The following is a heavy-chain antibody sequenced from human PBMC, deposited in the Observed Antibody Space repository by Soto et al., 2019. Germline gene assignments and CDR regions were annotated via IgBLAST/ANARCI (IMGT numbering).Heavy chain of an antibody. Sequence: PGGSLRLSCAASGFTFSSYSMHWVRQALGKGLEWVSSISSSSSYTYYADSVKGRFTISRDNVKNSLYLQMNSLKAEDTAVYYCARSSIAAAGISYNWFDPWGQGTLVTVSS. V-gene: IGHV3-21*01. D-gene: IGHD6-13*01. CDR3: ARSSIAAAGISYNWFDP. CDR2: ISSSSSYT. J-gene: IGHJ5*02. CDR1: GFTFSSYS.